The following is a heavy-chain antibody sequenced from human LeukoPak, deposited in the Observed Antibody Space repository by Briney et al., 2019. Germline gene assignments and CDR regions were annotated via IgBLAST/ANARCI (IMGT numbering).Heavy chain of an antibody. V-gene: IGHV4-59*01. Sequence: SETLCLTCTVSGGSIRSYYWSWIRQAPGKGLEWIAYIYYSGSTNYNPSLKSRVTISVDTSKNQFSLKLSSVTAADTAVYYCARATGPIAVAGFDYWGQGTLVTVSS. CDR3: ARATGPIAVAGFDY. D-gene: IGHD6-19*01. J-gene: IGHJ4*02. CDR2: IYYSGST. CDR1: GGSIRSYY.